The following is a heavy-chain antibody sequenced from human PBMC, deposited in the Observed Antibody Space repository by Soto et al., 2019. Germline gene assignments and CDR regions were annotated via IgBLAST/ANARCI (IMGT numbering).Heavy chain of an antibody. V-gene: IGHV4-61*01. D-gene: IGHD2-8*01. Sequence: SETLSLTCTVSGASISSGSYYWSWIRHPPGNTLEWIGYVYYIGITTYNPSLKSRVTISIDTSKNQFSLKLTSVTTADTAVYYCARGGRLYAPRSSFYYGLDVWGQGTTVTVYS. CDR2: VYYIGIT. CDR3: ARGGRLYAPRSSFYYGLDV. CDR1: GASISSGSYY. J-gene: IGHJ6*02.